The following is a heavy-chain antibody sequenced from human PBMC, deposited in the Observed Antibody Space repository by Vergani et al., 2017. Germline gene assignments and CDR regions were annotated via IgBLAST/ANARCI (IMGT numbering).Heavy chain of an antibody. J-gene: IGHJ4*02. CDR2: ISSSSSYI. D-gene: IGHD5-12*01. CDR3: ATHPLLRCSGYEDIDY. V-gene: IGHV3-21*01. Sequence: EVQLVESGGGLVKPGGSLRLSCAASGFTFSSYSMNGVRQAPGKGLEWVSSISSSSSYIYYADSVKGRFTISRDNAKNSLYLQMNSLRAEDTAVYCCATHPLLRCSGYEDIDYWGQGTLVTVSS. CDR1: GFTFSSYS.